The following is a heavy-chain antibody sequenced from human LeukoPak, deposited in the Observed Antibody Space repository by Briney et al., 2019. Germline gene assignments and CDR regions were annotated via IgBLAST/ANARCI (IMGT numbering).Heavy chain of an antibody. CDR2: IYYSGST. V-gene: IGHV4-59*01. CDR1: GGSISSYY. CDR3: ARVYHGYDFDY. D-gene: IGHD5-12*01. Sequence: SETLSLTCTVSGGSISSYYWSWIRQPPGKGLEWIGYIYYSGSTNYNPSLKSRVTISVDTSKNQSSLKLSSVTAADTAVYYCARVYHGYDFDYWGQGTLVTVSS. J-gene: IGHJ4*02.